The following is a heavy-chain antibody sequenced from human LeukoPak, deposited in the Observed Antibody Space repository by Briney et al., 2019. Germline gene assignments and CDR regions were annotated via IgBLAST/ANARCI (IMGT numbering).Heavy chain of an antibody. CDR2: VRYGGNIK. V-gene: IGHV3-30*02. Sequence: PGGSLRLSCATSEFTFSAYAMHWIRQAPGRGLEWVAFVRYGGNIKYYADSVKGRFTISRDNSKNTLYLQMNSLRPENTAVYYCTKIAVAGERFDYWGQGTLVTVSS. J-gene: IGHJ4*02. CDR3: TKIAVAGERFDY. D-gene: IGHD6-19*01. CDR1: EFTFSAYA.